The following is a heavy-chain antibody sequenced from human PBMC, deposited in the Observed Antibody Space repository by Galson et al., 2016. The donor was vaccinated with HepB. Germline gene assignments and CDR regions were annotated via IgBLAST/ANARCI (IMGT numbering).Heavy chain of an antibody. J-gene: IGHJ5*02. V-gene: IGHV4-30-2*01. Sequence: LSLTCAVSGGSISSGGYSWNWIRQPPGKGLEWIGYIYHSGSTYYNPSLKSRVTISVDRSKNQFPLKLTPVTAADTAVYYCARADGWDNWFDPWGQGPLVTVSS. CDR3: ARADGWDNWFDP. CDR2: IYHSGST. CDR1: GGSISSGGYS. D-gene: IGHD6-19*01.